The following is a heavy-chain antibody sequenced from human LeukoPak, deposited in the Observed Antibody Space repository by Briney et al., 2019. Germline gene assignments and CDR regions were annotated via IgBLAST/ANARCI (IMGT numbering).Heavy chain of an antibody. CDR2: ISGYNGDT. J-gene: IGHJ5*02. CDR1: GYTFTSYG. Sequence: ASVKVSCKASGYTFTSYGVSWVRQAPGQGLEWMGWISGYNGDTKYARTFQGRVTMTTDTSTSTAYMELKRLRSDDTAVYYCARDGYMLPARAFDPWGQGTLVTVSS. V-gene: IGHV1-18*01. D-gene: IGHD2-2*01. CDR3: ARDGYMLPARAFDP.